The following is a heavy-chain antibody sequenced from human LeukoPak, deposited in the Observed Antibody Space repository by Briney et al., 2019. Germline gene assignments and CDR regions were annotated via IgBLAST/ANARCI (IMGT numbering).Heavy chain of an antibody. V-gene: IGHV4-34*01. CDR2: INHSGNT. CDR1: GGSFSGYY. D-gene: IGHD5-24*01. J-gene: IGHJ4*02. Sequence: SETLSLTCAVYGGSFSGYYWSWIRQPPGKGLEWIGEINHSGNTNSNPSLKSRVTISVDTSKNQFSLKLSSVTAADTAVYYCARDQRDGYFDYWGQGTLVTVS. CDR3: ARDQRDGYFDY.